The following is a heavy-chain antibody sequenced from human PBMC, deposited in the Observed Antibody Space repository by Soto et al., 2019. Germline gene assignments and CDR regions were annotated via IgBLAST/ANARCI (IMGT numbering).Heavy chain of an antibody. CDR2: IIPIFGTA. J-gene: IGHJ6*02. CDR1: GGTFSSYA. D-gene: IGHD2-2*02. V-gene: IGHV1-69*01. Sequence: QVQLVQSGAEVKKPGSSVKVSCKASGGTFSSYAISWVRQAPGQGLEWMGGIIPIFGTAYYAQKFQGRVTITADESTSTAYIGRSSLRSEDTAVYYCARADIVVVPSAIHYYGMDVWGQGTTVTVSS. CDR3: ARADIVVVPSAIHYYGMDV.